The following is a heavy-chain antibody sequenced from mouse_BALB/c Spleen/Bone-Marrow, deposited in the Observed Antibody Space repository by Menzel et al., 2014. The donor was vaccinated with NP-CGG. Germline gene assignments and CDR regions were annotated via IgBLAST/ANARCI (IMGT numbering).Heavy chain of an antibody. D-gene: IGHD2-14*01. J-gene: IGHJ2*01. CDR1: GYTFTNSW. V-gene: IGHV1S130*01. CDR3: ARHHRYAYYFDY. Sequence: QVQLQQSGSVLVRPGASVKLSCKASGYTFTNSWIHWAKQRPGQGLEWIGEIHPNSGNTNYSEKFKGKATLTVDTSSSTANVDLSSLTSEDSAVYYCARHHRYAYYFDYWGQGTTLTVSS. CDR2: IHPNSGNT.